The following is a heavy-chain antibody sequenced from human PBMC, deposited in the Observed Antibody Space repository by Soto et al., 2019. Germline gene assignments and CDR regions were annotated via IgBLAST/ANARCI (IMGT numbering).Heavy chain of an antibody. CDR2: TSYDGSNN. CDR3: ARWGTTGGLEV. D-gene: IGHD3-16*01. J-gene: IGHJ4*02. Sequence: QVQLVESGGGVVQPGTSLRLSCVGSGFTFRSYVIHWVRQAPGKGLEWVALTSYDGSNNFYGDSVKGRFTISRDNSRNTGGLQMDRLRLEDRALYYCARWGTTGGLEVWGQGTVVSVSS. V-gene: IGHV3-33*05. CDR1: GFTFRSYV.